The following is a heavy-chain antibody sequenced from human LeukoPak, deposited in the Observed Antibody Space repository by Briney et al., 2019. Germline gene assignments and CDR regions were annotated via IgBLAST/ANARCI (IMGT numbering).Heavy chain of an antibody. V-gene: IGHV3-13*01. J-gene: IGHJ4*02. CDR3: ARGKIRYSSSWIDFDY. CDR2: IGTAGDT. D-gene: IGHD6-13*01. CDR1: GFTFSSYD. Sequence: GGSLRLSCAASGFTFSSYDMHWVRQATGKGLEWVSAIGTAGDTYYPGPVKGRFTISRENAKNSLYLQMNSLTAGDTAVYYCARGKIRYSSSWIDFDYWGQGTLVTVSS.